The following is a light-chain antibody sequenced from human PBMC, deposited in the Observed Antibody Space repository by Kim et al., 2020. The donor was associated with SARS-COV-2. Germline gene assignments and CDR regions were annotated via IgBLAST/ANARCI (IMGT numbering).Light chain of an antibody. J-gene: IGKJ3*01. CDR2: DAS. V-gene: IGKV1-33*01. Sequence: SASVRDRVTLTCQASQDIHIYLNWFQHKPGKAPKLLIYDASTLEPGVSSRFSGSGSGTHFTLTISGLQPDDTATYYCQRYDNLLTFGPGTKVDIK. CDR1: QDIHIY. CDR3: QRYDNLLT.